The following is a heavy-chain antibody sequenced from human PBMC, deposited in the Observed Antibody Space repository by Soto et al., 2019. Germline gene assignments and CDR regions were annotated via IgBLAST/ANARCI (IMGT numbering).Heavy chain of an antibody. V-gene: IGHV1-2*02. Sequence: ASVKVSCKASGYTFTGYYMHWVRQAPGQGLEWMGWINPNSGGTNYAQKFQGRVTMTRDTSISTAYMELSRLRSDDTAVYHCARESSYYYDSSGYDYWGQGTLVTVSS. CDR3: ARESSYYYDSSGYDY. CDR1: GYTFTGYY. CDR2: INPNSGGT. J-gene: IGHJ4*02. D-gene: IGHD3-22*01.